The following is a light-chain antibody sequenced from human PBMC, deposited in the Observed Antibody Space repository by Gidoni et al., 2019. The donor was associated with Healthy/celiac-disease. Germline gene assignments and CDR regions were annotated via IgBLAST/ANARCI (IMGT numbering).Light chain of an antibody. CDR1: QSVSSN. CDR2: GAS. Sequence: EIVMTQSPATLSVSPGERATLSCRASQSVSSNLAWYQQKPGQAPRLLIYGASTRATGSPARFSGSGSGTEFTLTISSLQSEDFAVYYCQQYNNWPPVSFGQGTKLEIK. CDR3: QQYNNWPPVS. V-gene: IGKV3-15*01. J-gene: IGKJ2*03.